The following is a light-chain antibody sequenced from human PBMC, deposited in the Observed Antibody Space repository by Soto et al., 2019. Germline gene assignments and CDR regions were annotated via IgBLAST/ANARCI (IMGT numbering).Light chain of an antibody. CDR2: EVS. CDR1: SSDVGGYNY. CDR3: SSYTRSSTRV. V-gene: IGLV2-14*01. Sequence: QSALTQPASVSGSPGQSITISCTGTSSDVGGYNYVSWYQQHPGKAPKLMIYEVSNRPSGVSNRFSGSKSANTASLTISGLAAEDEADYYCSSYTRSSTRVFGGGTKLTVL. J-gene: IGLJ3*02.